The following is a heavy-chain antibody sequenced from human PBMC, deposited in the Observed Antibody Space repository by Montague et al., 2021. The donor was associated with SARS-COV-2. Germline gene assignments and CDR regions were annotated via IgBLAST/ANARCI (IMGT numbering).Heavy chain of an antibody. CDR2: ISNGGRT. Sequence: SETLSLTCSVSGGSFDSDNFFWGWIRQPPGKRLEWIGVISNGGRTFDXPSLKSRVTISVHTSRNQLSLNVKSVTAADTAVYYCARHRCYDVVTYYPDFWGQGILVTVSS. D-gene: IGHD3-9*01. CDR3: ARHRCYDVVTYYPDF. CDR1: GGSFDSDNFF. J-gene: IGHJ4*02. V-gene: IGHV4-39*01.